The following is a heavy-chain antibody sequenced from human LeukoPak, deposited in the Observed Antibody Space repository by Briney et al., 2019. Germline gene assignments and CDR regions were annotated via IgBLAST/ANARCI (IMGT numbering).Heavy chain of an antibody. CDR2: INPNSGNT. J-gene: IGHJ5*02. D-gene: IGHD3-3*01. CDR1: GYAFTGYY. CDR3: ARGLRFLEWLKGGNWFDP. Sequence: ASVKVSCKASGYAFTGYYIHWVRQAPGQGLEWMGRINPNSGNTGYAQKFQGRVTMTRNTSISTAYMELSSLRSEDTAVYYCARGLRFLEWLKGGNWFDPWGQGTLVTVSS. V-gene: IGHV1-8*02.